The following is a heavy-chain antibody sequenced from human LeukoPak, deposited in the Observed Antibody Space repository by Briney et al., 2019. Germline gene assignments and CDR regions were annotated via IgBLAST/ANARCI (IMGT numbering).Heavy chain of an antibody. D-gene: IGHD6-13*01. Sequence: GGSLRLSCAASGFTFSSYSMNWVPQAPGKGLEWVSYISSSSSTIYYADSVKGRFTISRDNAKNSLYLQMNSLRAEDTAVYYCAREIDPRYSISWYPIDYWGQGTLVTVSS. CDR1: GFTFSSYS. J-gene: IGHJ4*02. CDR2: ISSSSSTI. CDR3: AREIDPRYSISWYPIDY. V-gene: IGHV3-48*01.